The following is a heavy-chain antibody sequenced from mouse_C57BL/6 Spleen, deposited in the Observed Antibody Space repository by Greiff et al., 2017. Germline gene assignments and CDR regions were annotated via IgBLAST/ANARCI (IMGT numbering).Heavy chain of an antibody. CDR3: ARRTEYFDY. CDR2: IYWDDDK. V-gene: IGHV8-12*01. Sequence: QVTLKESGPGILQSSQTLSLTCSFSGFSLSTSGMGVSWIRQPSGKGLEWLAHIYWDDDKRYNPSLKSRLTISKDTSRNQVFLKITSVDTADTATYYCARRTEYFDYWGQGTTLTVSS. CDR1: GFSLSTSGMG. J-gene: IGHJ2*01.